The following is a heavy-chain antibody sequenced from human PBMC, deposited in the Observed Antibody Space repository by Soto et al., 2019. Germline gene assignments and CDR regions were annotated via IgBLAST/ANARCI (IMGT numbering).Heavy chain of an antibody. CDR1: GFTFSGDW. CDR2: INMDGSST. CDR3: ARGPRGLYHHDY. Sequence: EVQLVESGGGLVQPGGSLRLSCAASGFTFSGDWMHWVRQAAGKGLVWVSRINMDGSSTNYADSVKGRFTISRDNPKNTLYLQMSSLRVDDTAVYYCARGPRGLYHHDYWGQGALVTVSS. D-gene: IGHD2-2*01. V-gene: IGHV3-74*01. J-gene: IGHJ4*02.